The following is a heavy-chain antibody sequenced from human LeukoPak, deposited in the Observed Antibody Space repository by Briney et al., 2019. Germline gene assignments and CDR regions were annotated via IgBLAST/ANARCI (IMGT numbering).Heavy chain of an antibody. CDR1: GFTFSDHW. Sequence: PGGSLRLSCAASGFTFSDHWMHWVRQAPGKGLVWVSRIDSDGRNTFYADSVKGRFTISRDNAKNTLYLQINSLRAEDTAVYYCARDDWLSHWGQGTLVTVSS. CDR2: IDSDGRNT. CDR3: ARDDWLSH. J-gene: IGHJ5*02. V-gene: IGHV3-74*01.